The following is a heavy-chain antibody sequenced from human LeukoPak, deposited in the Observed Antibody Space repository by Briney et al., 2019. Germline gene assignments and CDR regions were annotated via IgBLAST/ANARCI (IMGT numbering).Heavy chain of an antibody. Sequence: GASRLICGEGSGSLFTSYWISWGRPLQGKGEEGMGRIDTSDSYTNYSPSFQGHVTISADKSISTAYLQWSSLKASDTAMYYCANLDVGSSWSSFDYWGQGTLVTASS. J-gene: IGHJ4*02. D-gene: IGHD6-13*01. CDR1: GSLFTSYW. CDR3: ANLDVGSSWSSFDY. V-gene: IGHV5-10-1*01. CDR2: IDTSDSYT.